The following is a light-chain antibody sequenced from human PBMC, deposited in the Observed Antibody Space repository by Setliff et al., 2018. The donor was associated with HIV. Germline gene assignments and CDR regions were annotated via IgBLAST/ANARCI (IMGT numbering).Light chain of an antibody. CDR3: AAWDDSLNVYV. J-gene: IGLJ1*01. Sequence: QSALAQPPSASGTPGQRVTISCSGSFSNIGRNTINGYQQLPGTAPKLLIYANFQRPSGGPDRFSGSKSGTSGSLAISGLQSEDESDYFCAAWDDSLNVYVFGTGTKVTVL. CDR2: ANF. CDR1: FSNIGRNT. V-gene: IGLV1-44*01.